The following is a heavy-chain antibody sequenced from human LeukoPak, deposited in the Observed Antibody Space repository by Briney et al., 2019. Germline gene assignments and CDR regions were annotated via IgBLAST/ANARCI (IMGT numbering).Heavy chain of an antibody. CDR1: GFTFSSYG. D-gene: IGHD6-19*01. J-gene: IGHJ4*02. V-gene: IGHV3-33*06. CDR3: AKSARIAVAMTLDY. CDR2: IWYDGSNK. Sequence: GGSLRLSCAASGFTFSSYGMHWVRQAPGKGLEWVAVIWYDGSNKYYADSVKGRFTISGDNSKNTLYLQMNSLRAEDTAVYYCAKSARIAVAMTLDYWGQGTLVTVSS.